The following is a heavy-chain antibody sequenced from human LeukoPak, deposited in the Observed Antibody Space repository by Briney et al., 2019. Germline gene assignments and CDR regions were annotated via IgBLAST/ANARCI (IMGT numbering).Heavy chain of an antibody. J-gene: IGHJ4*02. CDR3: ATDRYDISSDY. CDR2: ISSSSTNM. D-gene: IGHD2-2*01. V-gene: IGHV3-48*04. CDR1: GFTFSTYS. Sequence: GGSLRLSCATSGFTFSTYSMSWVRQAPGKGLEWVSYISSSSTNMYYADSVKGRFTISRDNAKNSLFLQMNSLRAEDTAVYYCATDRYDISSDYWGQGTLVTVSS.